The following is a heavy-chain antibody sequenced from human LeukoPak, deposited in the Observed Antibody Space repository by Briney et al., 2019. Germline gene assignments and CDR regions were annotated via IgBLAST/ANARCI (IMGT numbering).Heavy chain of an antibody. V-gene: IGHV1-8*01. CDR3: TRGRAAGD. Sequence: SMKASCKPSGYTPTNNYTECERQANRHGSEWMGWVSPDSGDTGYAPNFRGRVTMTTDTSINTAYMELTSLTSEDTAIYYCTRGRAAGDWGQGTLVTVSS. J-gene: IGHJ4*02. CDR2: VSPDSGDT. CDR1: GYTPTNNY. D-gene: IGHD6-19*01.